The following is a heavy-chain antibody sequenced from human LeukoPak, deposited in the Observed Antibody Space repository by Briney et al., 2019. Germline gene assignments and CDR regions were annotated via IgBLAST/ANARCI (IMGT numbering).Heavy chain of an antibody. J-gene: IGHJ4*02. Sequence: GGSLRLSCAASGFTFSSYDMHWVRQATGKGLEWVSAISAAGATYYLDSVKGRFTISRENAKNSLYLQMNSLRAGDTAVYYCVALGDRIYWGQGTLVTVSS. D-gene: IGHD2-21*02. CDR1: GFTFSSYD. CDR2: ISAAGAT. CDR3: VALGDRIY. V-gene: IGHV3-13*01.